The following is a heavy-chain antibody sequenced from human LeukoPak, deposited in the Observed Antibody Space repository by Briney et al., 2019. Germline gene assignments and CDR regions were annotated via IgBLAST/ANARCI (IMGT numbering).Heavy chain of an antibody. CDR3: ARDESYSSDY. V-gene: IGHV3-7*03. Sequence: GGSLRLSCAVSGFTFSSYWVSWVRQAPGKGLEWVANINHDGSVKYYVDSVKGRFTISRDNAKNSLYLQMNSLRAEDTAVYFCARDESYSSDYWGQGTLVTVSS. CDR2: INHDGSVK. CDR1: GFTFSSYW. D-gene: IGHD6-13*01. J-gene: IGHJ4*02.